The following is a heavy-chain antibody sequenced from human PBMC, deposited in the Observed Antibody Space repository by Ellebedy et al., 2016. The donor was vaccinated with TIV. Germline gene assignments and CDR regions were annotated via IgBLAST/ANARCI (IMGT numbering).Heavy chain of an antibody. V-gene: IGHV3-33*01. D-gene: IGHD1-26*01. CDR2: IWPDGRSK. J-gene: IGHJ3*02. CDR3: VRDGDDVGGSTSAFDI. Sequence: GGSLRLXCAASGFSFRKYGVHWVRQAPGKGLEWVAAIWPDGRSKYYADSVKGRFSISRDNSKNTLYLQMNSLRVEDTAVYHCVRDGDDVGGSTSAFDIWGQGTMVTVSS. CDR1: GFSFRKYG.